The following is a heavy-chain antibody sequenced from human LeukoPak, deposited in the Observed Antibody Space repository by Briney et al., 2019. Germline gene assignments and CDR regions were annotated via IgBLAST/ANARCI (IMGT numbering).Heavy chain of an antibody. CDR2: TLYDGTMA. V-gene: IGHV3-30*04. Sequence: GGSLRLSCAASGFISSDYSLHWVRQAPGKGLEWVAVTLYDGTMAYYADSVKGRCTISRDNAKKSLYLQMNSLRAEDTAVYYCARDQGVYCSGGSCTAFDIWGQGTMVTVSS. D-gene: IGHD2-15*01. CDR3: ARDQGVYCSGGSCTAFDI. J-gene: IGHJ3*02. CDR1: GFISSDYS.